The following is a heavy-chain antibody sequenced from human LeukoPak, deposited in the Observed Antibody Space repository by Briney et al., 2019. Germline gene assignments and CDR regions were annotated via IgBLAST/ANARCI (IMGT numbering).Heavy chain of an antibody. J-gene: IGHJ6*02. V-gene: IGHV1-69*02. CDR1: GYTFTGYY. D-gene: IGHD5-12*01. CDR3: AVATYPPYGMDV. Sequence: GASVEVSCKASGYTFTGYYMHWVRQAPGQGLEWMGRIIPILGIANYAQKFQGRVTITADKSTSTAYMELSSLRSEDTAVYYCAVATYPPYGMDVWGQGTTVTVSS. CDR2: IIPILGIA.